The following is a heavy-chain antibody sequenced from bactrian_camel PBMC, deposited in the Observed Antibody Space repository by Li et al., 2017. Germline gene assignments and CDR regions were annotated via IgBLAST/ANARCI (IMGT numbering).Heavy chain of an antibody. CDR1: GDTYSRAV. Sequence: DVQLVESGGGSAQAGGSLRLSCAASGDTYSRAVMAWFRQAPGEEREGVAAIYTADESTYYADSVKGRFTISLDNARSTLYLQMNSLKPDDTAVYYCAADSAALVLGAPEAADFGYWGQGTQVTVS. CDR2: IYTADEST. J-gene: IGHJ6*01. V-gene: IGHV3S31*01. D-gene: IGHD5*01. CDR3: AADSAALVLGAPEAADFGY.